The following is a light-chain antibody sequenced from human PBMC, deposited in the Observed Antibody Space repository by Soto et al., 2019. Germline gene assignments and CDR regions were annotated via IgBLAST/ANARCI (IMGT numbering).Light chain of an antibody. Sequence: QSALTQPASVSGSPGQSITLSCTGTSSDVGGYNVSWFQQHPGEAPKLIIYDVNSRPSGVSNRFSGSKSGNTASLTISGLQAEDEADYYCNSYRDISTYVFGTGTKVTVL. J-gene: IGLJ1*01. CDR1: SSDVGGYN. CDR2: DVN. CDR3: NSYRDISTYV. V-gene: IGLV2-14*01.